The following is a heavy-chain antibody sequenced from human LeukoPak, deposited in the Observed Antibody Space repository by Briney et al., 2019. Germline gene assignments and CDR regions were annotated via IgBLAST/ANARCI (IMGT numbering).Heavy chain of an antibody. CDR3: ARENEDYGLPFDI. D-gene: IGHD4/OR15-4a*01. V-gene: IGHV1-2*02. CDR2: INPNSGGT. Sequence: ASVKVSCKASGYTFTDYFMHWVRQAPGQGLEWMGWINPNSGGTHYAQKFQGRVTMTRDTSISTAYMELSRLRSDDTAVYYCARENEDYGLPFDIWGQGTMVTVSS. J-gene: IGHJ3*02. CDR1: GYTFTDYF.